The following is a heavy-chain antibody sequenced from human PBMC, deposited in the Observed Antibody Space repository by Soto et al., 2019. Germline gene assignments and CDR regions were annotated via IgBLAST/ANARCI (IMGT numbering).Heavy chain of an antibody. CDR1: RFTFSSYA. V-gene: IGHV3-23*01. J-gene: IGHJ6*02. CDR2: IGESGTPT. Sequence: LRLSCASCRFTFSSYAMTLARQAPGKGLEWVSLIGESGTPTYYADSVKGRFTISRDNSGNTLFLEMYSLRAEDTAVYYCARYIPGVRYYCRHVWGQGPTVTVSS. D-gene: IGHD2-2*01. CDR3: ARYIPGVRYYCRHV.